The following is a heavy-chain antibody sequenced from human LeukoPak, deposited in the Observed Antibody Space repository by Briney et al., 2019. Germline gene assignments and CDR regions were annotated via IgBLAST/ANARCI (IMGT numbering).Heavy chain of an antibody. CDR1: GFTFSSSA. J-gene: IGHJ4*02. Sequence: GGSLRLSCAASGFTFSSSAMSWVRQAPGKGLEWVSAISNNGGYTYYADSVQGRFTISRDNSKSTLYLQMNSLRAEDTAVYYCAKTRPLDSSSWSHGDYWGQGTLVTVSS. V-gene: IGHV3-23*01. CDR2: ISNNGGYT. D-gene: IGHD6-13*01. CDR3: AKTRPLDSSSWSHGDY.